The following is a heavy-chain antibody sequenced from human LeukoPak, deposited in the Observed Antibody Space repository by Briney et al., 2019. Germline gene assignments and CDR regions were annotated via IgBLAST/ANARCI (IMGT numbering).Heavy chain of an antibody. CDR1: GFTVSSNS. V-gene: IGHV3-53*01. D-gene: IGHD2-8*01. Sequence: PGGSLRLSCTVSGFTVSSNSMSWVRQAPGKGLEWVSFIYSDNTHYSDSVKGRFTISRDNSKNTLYLQMNSLRAEDTAVYYCARGGLRVMVYRLYYMDVWGKGTTVTVSS. CDR3: ARGGLRVMVYRLYYMDV. J-gene: IGHJ6*03. CDR2: IYSDNT.